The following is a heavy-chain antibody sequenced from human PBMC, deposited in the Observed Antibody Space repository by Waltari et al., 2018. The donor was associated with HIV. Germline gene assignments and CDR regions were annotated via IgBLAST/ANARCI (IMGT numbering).Heavy chain of an antibody. D-gene: IGHD3-16*01. CDR3: TTVGGGTRDY. Sequence: EVLLVESGGGLGKPGGSLGLSCDASGFTFCHAWMSWVRRAPGKGLEWVGRIKSNTDGGTTDYAAPVKGRFTISRDDSKTTLYLEMNSLKTEDTAVYYCTTVGGGTRDYWGQGTLITVSS. CDR1: GFTFCHAW. J-gene: IGHJ4*02. V-gene: IGHV3-15*01. CDR2: IKSNTDGGTT.